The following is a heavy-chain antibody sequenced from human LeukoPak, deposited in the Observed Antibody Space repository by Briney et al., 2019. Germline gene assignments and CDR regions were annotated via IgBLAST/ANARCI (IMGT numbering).Heavy chain of an antibody. Sequence: ASVKVSCKASGYTFTDYFIHWARQAPGQGLEWMAWINPNSGGTNYAQKFQGRVTMTRDTSISTAFMELSRLTSDDTAVYYCVRMHTGSYPLCFQYWGQGTLVTVSS. D-gene: IGHD1-26*01. CDR1: GYTFTDYF. J-gene: IGHJ1*01. V-gene: IGHV1-2*02. CDR2: INPNSGGT. CDR3: VRMHTGSYPLCFQY.